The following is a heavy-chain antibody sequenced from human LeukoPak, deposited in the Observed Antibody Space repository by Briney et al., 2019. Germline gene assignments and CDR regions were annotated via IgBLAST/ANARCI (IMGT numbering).Heavy chain of an antibody. CDR3: ARSFGIYGSGSYYNPFDY. V-gene: IGHV4-39*01. CDR1: GGSISSSSYY. J-gene: IGHJ4*02. CDR2: IYYSGST. D-gene: IGHD3-10*01. Sequence: SETLSLTCTVSGGSISSSSYYSGWIRQPPGKGLERTGRIYYSGSTYYNPSLKRRVTISVDTSKNQFSLKLSSVTAADTAVYYCARSFGIYGSGSYYNPFDYWGQGTLVTVSS.